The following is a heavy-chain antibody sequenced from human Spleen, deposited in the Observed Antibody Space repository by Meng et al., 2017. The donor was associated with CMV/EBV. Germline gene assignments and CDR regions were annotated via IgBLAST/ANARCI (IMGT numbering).Heavy chain of an antibody. CDR1: GYSFSSYA. CDR2: LGDNGDKT. CDR3: ASTGQYDFWSGYSYYFDY. V-gene: IGHV3-23*01. Sequence: GESLKISCAASGYSFSSYAMSWARQAPGKGLEWVSTLGDNGDKTYNAASVKGRFIISRDSSKNTLYLQMNSLRAEDTAVYYCASTGQYDFWSGYSYYFDYWGQGTLVTVSS. D-gene: IGHD3-3*01. J-gene: IGHJ4*02.